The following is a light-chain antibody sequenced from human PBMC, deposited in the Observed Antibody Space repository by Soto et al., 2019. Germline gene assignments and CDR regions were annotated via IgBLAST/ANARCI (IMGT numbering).Light chain of an antibody. V-gene: IGLV2-14*01. J-gene: IGLJ3*02. CDR1: SSDVGGYNY. CDR3: SSYTSSSTQV. CDR2: EVN. Sequence: QSVLAQPASVSGSPGQSITISFTGTSSDVGGYNYVSWYQQHPGKAPKLMIYEVNNRPSGVSNRFSGSKSGNTASLTISGLQAEDEADYYCSSYTSSSTQVLGGGTKVTVL.